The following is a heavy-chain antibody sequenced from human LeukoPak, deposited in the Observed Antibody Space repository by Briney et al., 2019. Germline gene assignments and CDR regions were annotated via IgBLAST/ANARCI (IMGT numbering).Heavy chain of an antibody. V-gene: IGHV3-23*01. J-gene: IGHJ4*02. D-gene: IGHD2-2*01. CDR2: TSGSGGST. CDR3: AKDSRTVYQLLFPFFDY. Sequence: GGSLRLSCAASGFTFSNYAMNWVRQAPGKGLEWVSTTSGSGGSTYYADSVKGRFTISRDNSKNTLYLQMNSLRAEDTAVYYCAKDSRTVYQLLFPFFDYWGQGTLVTVSS. CDR1: GFTFSNYA.